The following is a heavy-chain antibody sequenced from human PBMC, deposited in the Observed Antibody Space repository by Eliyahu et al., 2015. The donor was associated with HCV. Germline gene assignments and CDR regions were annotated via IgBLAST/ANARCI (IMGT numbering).Heavy chain of an antibody. J-gene: IGHJ5*02. V-gene: IGHV4-34*01. CDR2: INHSGST. D-gene: IGHD3-22*01. Sequence: RRGAMKGLEWIGEINHSGSTNYNPSLKSRVTISVDTSKNQFSLKLSSVTAADTAVYYCARGYYYDSSGYPFDPWGQGTLVTVSS. CDR3: ARGYYYDSSGYPFDP.